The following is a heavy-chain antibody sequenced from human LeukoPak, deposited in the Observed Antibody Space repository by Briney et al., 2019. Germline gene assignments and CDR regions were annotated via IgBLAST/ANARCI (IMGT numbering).Heavy chain of an antibody. CDR1: GYTFTSYY. CDR3: AREGGPGGGVGAIGY. Sequence: ASVKVSCKASGYTFTSYYMHWVRQAPGQGLEWMGIITPSGGSTSYAQEFQGRVTMTRDMSTSTVYMELSSMGSEDTAVYYCAREGGPGGGVGAIGYWGQGTLVTVSS. CDR2: ITPSGGST. D-gene: IGHD1-26*01. J-gene: IGHJ4*02. V-gene: IGHV1-46*01.